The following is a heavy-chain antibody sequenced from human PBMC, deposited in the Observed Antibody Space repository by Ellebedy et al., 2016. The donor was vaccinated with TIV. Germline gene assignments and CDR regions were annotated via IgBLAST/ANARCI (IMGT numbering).Heavy chain of an antibody. Sequence: GESLKISCAASGFTFSGSAMHWVRQASGKGLEWVGRVRQKVRSYTTEYAASVKGRFTISRDDSKNSLYLQMNSLKTEDTALYYCTAGAQGGGSHDHWGQGTLVTVSS. CDR3: TAGAQGGGSHDH. J-gene: IGHJ4*02. CDR1: GFTFSGSA. V-gene: IGHV3-73*01. D-gene: IGHD2-15*01. CDR2: VRQKVRSYTT.